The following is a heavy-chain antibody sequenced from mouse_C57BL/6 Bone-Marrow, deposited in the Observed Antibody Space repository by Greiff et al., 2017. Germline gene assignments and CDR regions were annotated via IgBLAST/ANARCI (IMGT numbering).Heavy chain of an antibody. D-gene: IGHD1-1*01. Sequence: EVQLQQSGPGLVKPSQSLSLTCSVTGYSITSGYYWNWIRQFPGNKLEWMGYISYDGSNNYNPSLKNRISITRDTSKNQFFLKLNSVTTEDTATYYCARDYYGSSYPYYAMDYWGPGTSVTVSS. CDR2: ISYDGSN. CDR3: ARDYYGSSYPYYAMDY. J-gene: IGHJ4*01. CDR1: GYSITSGYY. V-gene: IGHV3-6*01.